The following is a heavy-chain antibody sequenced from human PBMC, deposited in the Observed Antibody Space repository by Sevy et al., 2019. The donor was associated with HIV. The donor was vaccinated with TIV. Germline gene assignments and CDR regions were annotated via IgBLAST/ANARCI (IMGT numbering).Heavy chain of an antibody. D-gene: IGHD6-13*01. CDR3: VRVTAAAGTSVLIGY. Sequence: SETLSLTCTVSGGSISSSSYYWGWIRQPPGKGLEWIGSIYYSGSTYYNPSLKSRVTISVDTSKNQFSLKLSSVTAADTAVYYCVRVTAAAGTSVLIGYWGQGTLVTVSS. CDR1: GGSISSSSYY. J-gene: IGHJ4*02. V-gene: IGHV4-39*01. CDR2: IYYSGST.